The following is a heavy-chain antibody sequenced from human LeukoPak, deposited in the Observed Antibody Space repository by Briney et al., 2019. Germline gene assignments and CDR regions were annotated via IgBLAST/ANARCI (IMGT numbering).Heavy chain of an antibody. V-gene: IGHV3-74*01. CDR3: ATDLSGRHDY. CDR2: IDTEGNTI. CDR1: GFTFSTYW. J-gene: IGHJ4*02. Sequence: GGSLRLSCATSGFTFSTYWMHWVRQTPGKGLAWVSRIDTEGNTINYADSVKGRFTISRDNAGDTLYLQMNGLRAEDTGVYYCATDLSGRHDYWGQGTLVTVSS. D-gene: IGHD5-12*01.